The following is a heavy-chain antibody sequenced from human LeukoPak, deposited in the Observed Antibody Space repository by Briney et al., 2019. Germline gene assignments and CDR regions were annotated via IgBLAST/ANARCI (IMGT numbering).Heavy chain of an antibody. J-gene: IGHJ4*02. Sequence: GGSLRLSCAASGFIYTSYWMSWVRQAPGKGLEWVANIKQDGSEKYYVDSVKGRFTISRDNAKNSLYLQMNSLRAEDTAVYYCARGLWGVDYWGQGTLVTVSS. CDR2: IKQDGSEK. V-gene: IGHV3-7*01. CDR3: ARGLWGVDY. CDR1: GFIYTSYW. D-gene: IGHD3-16*01.